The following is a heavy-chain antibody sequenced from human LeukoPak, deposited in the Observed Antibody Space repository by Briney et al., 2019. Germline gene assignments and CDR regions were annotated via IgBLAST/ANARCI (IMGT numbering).Heavy chain of an antibody. V-gene: IGHV4-34*01. J-gene: IGHJ5*02. D-gene: IGHD3-3*01. CDR1: GGSFSGYY. CDR3: ARDRRYYDFWSGPPGWFDP. Sequence: SETLSLTCAVYGGSFSGYYWSWIRQPPGKGLEWIGEINHSGSTNYNPSLKSRVTISLDTSKNQFSLKLSSVTAADTAVYYCARDRRYYDFWSGPPGWFDPWGQGTLVTVSS. CDR2: INHSGST.